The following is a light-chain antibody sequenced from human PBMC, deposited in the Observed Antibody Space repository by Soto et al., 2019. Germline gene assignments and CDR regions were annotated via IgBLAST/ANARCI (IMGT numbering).Light chain of an antibody. V-gene: IGKV1-5*01. J-gene: IGKJ1*01. Sequence: IEMTHCLSLLASACVERVTITCRASQSISSWLAWYQQKPGKAPKLLIYDASSLESGVPSRFSGSGSGTEFTLTISSLQPDDFATYYCQQYNSYWWTFGQGTKVHIK. CDR1: QSISSW. CDR3: QQYNSYWWT. CDR2: DAS.